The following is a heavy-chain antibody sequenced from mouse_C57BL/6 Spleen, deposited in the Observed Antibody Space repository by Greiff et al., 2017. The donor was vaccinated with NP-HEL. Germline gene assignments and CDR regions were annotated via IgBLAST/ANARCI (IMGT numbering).Heavy chain of an antibody. Sequence: EVKLMESGEGLVKPGGSLKLSCAASGFTFSSYAMSWVRQTPEKRLEWVAYISSGGDYIYYADTVKGRFTISRDNARNTLYLQMSSLKSEDTAMYYCTTGTGNFDYWGQGTTLTVSS. CDR2: ISSGGDYI. CDR3: TTGTGNFDY. V-gene: IGHV5-9-1*02. CDR1: GFTFSSYA. D-gene: IGHD4-1*01. J-gene: IGHJ2*01.